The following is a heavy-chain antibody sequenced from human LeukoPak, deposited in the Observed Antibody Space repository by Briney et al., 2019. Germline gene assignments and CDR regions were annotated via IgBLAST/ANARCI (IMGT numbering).Heavy chain of an antibody. Sequence: GGSLGLSCAASGFTFRSSAMHWVRQAPGKELEWVAVTSYDGRNKYYADSAKGRFTISRDNSKNTLYLQMNRLRPEDTAVYYCARDGYGLDTPMVSTNFDYWGQGPLV. CDR1: GFTFRSSA. J-gene: IGHJ4*02. CDR3: ARDGYGLDTPMVSTNFDY. V-gene: IGHV3-30*04. CDR2: TSYDGRNK. D-gene: IGHD5-18*01.